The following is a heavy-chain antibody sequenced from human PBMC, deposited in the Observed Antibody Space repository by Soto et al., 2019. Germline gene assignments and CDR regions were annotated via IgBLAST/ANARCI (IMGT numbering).Heavy chain of an antibody. CDR1: GGTFSSYA. CDR2: IIPIFGTA. CDR3: ARGGLGGECSSTSCEHFDY. D-gene: IGHD2-2*01. J-gene: IGHJ4*02. Sequence: QVQLVQSGAEVKKPGSSVKVSCKASGGTFSSYAISWVRQAPGQGLEWMGGIIPIFGTANYAQKFQGRVTSAADESTSTAYMELSSVRSEDTAVYYGARGGLGGECSSTSCEHFDYWGQGTLGTGSS. V-gene: IGHV1-69*01.